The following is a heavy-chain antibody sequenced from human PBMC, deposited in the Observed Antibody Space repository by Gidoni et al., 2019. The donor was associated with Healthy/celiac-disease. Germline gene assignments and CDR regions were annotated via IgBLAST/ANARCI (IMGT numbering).Heavy chain of an antibody. V-gene: IGHV3-48*02. CDR2: ISSSSSTI. D-gene: IGHD6-6*01. CDR3: ARDRGRIAARGWYFDL. CDR1: GFTFSSYS. J-gene: IGHJ2*01. Sequence: EVQLVESGGGLVQPGGSLRLSCAASGFTFSSYSMNWVRQAPGKGLELVSYISSSSSTIYYADSVKGRFTISRDNAKNSLYLQMNSLRDEDTAVYYCARDRGRIAARGWYFDLWGRGTLVTVSS.